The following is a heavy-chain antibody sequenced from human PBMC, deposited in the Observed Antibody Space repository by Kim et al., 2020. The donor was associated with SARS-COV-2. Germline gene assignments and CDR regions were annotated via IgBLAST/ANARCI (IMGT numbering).Heavy chain of an antibody. Sequence: AAWKGRSTISRDNSKNPLYLQMNSLRAEDTALYFCTKYVGILHFYSCLDVWGQGTTVTVSS. CDR3: TKYVGILHFYSCLDV. D-gene: IGHD6-13*01. V-gene: IGHV3-23*01. J-gene: IGHJ6*02.